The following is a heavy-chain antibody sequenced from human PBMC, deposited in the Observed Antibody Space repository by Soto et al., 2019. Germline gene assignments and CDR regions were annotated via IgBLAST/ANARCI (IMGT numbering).Heavy chain of an antibody. J-gene: IGHJ4*02. CDR3: TKYRRTDAEGYSFDY. Sequence: SETLSLTCTVSGYSINSDDYWGWIRQPPGKVLEWVGYIYYSGSTYYNPSLRSRVTMSVDSAKNQFSLQLSSVTAADTAVYFCTKYRRTDAEGYSFDYWGQGAPVTVSS. V-gene: IGHV4-38-2*02. CDR2: IYYSGST. CDR1: GYSINSDDY. D-gene: IGHD2-15*01.